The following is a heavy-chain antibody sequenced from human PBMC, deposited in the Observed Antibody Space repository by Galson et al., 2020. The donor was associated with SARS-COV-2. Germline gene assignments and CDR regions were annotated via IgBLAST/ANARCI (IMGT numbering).Heavy chain of an antibody. CDR1: GFTFSSYS. CDR3: ARDRVEMATIPFDY. CDR2: ISSSSSTI. Sequence: GGSLRLSCAASGFTFSSYSMNWVRQAPGKGLEWVSYISSSSSTIYYADSVKGRFTISRDNAKNSLYLQMNSLRDEDTAVYYCARDRVEMATIPFDYWGQGTPVTVSS. V-gene: IGHV3-48*02. J-gene: IGHJ4*02. D-gene: IGHD5-12*01.